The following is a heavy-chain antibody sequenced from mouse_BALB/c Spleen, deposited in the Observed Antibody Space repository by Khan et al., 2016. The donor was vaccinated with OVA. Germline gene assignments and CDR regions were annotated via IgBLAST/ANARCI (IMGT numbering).Heavy chain of an antibody. CDR2: ISSGGSYT. D-gene: IGHD2-3*01. Sequence: EVQLVESGGDLVKPGGSLKLSCAASGFTFSSYGMSWVRQTPDKRLEWVAAISSGGSYTYYPDSLKGRFTISRDNSKNTPYLQMSSLKSEDTAVYSCARHPGYCEGSAMDYWGQGTSVTVSS. J-gene: IGHJ4*01. CDR3: ARHPGYCEGSAMDY. CDR1: GFTFSSYG. V-gene: IGHV5-6*01.